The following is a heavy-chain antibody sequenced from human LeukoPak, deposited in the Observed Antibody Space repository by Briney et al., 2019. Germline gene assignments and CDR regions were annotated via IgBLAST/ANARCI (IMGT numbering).Heavy chain of an antibody. D-gene: IGHD7-27*01. CDR2: ISSSSSYI. Sequence: PGGSLRLSCAASGFTFSSYSMNWVRQAPGKGLEWVSSISSSSSYIYYADSVKGRFTISRDNAKNSLYLQMNSLRAEDTAVYYCASWELGIVSGPDWGQGTLVTVSS. CDR3: ASWELGIVSGPD. CDR1: GFTFSSYS. J-gene: IGHJ4*02. V-gene: IGHV3-21*01.